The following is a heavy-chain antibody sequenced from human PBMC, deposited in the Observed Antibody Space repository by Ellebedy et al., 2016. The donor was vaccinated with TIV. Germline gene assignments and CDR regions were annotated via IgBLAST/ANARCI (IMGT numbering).Heavy chain of an antibody. Sequence: PGGSLRLSCAASGFIFSNYDMHWVRQAPGKGLEWVAYTRFDGKKKYYADSLKGRLSISRDNSKNMLYLQMHSLSVEDTAVYFCAKAGPLGHLGSSDYWGQGTLVTVSS. CDR1: GFIFSNYD. CDR2: TRFDGKKK. V-gene: IGHV3-30*02. CDR3: AKAGPLGHLGSSDY. D-gene: IGHD3-16*01. J-gene: IGHJ4*02.